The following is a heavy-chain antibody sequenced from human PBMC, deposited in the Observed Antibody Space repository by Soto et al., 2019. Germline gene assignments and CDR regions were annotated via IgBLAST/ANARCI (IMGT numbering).Heavy chain of an antibody. CDR3: ARSDYYATSGFVGRAPEYFQY. J-gene: IGHJ1*01. CDR2: IYSGGST. D-gene: IGHD3-22*01. Sequence: PGGSLRLSCAASGFTISSNYMSWVRQAPGKGLEWVSLIYSGGSTFYADSVRGRFTISRDNSQNTLYLQMNSLRAEDTAVYYCARSDYYATSGFVGRAPEYFQYWGQGTLVTVSS. CDR1: GFTISSNY. V-gene: IGHV3-53*01.